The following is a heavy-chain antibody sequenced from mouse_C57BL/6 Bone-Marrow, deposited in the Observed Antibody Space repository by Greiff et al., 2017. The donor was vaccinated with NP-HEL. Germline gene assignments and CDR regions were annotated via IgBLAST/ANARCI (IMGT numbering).Heavy chain of an antibody. V-gene: IGHV7-1*01. CDR3: ARDARDYAYFDY. D-gene: IGHD2-4*01. CDR2: SRNKANDYTT. Sequence: DVKLVESGGGLVQSGRSLRLSCATSGFTFSDFYMEWVRQAPGKGLEWIAASRNKANDYTTEYSASVKGRFIVSRDTSQSILYLQMNALRAEDTAIYYCARDARDYAYFDYWGQGTTLTVSS. CDR1: GFTFSDFY. J-gene: IGHJ2*01.